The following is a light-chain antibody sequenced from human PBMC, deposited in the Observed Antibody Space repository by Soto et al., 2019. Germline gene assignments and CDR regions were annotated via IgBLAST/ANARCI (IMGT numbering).Light chain of an antibody. J-gene: IGKJ1*01. CDR2: KAS. CDR3: QQYNSYSRT. V-gene: IGKV1-5*03. Sequence: DIQMTQSPSSLSASVGDRVTITCRASQGIRDYLAWYQQKPGKAPKLLIYKASSLESGVPSRFSGSGSGTEFTLTISSLQPDDFATYYCQQYNSYSRTFGQGTKVDIK. CDR1: QGIRDY.